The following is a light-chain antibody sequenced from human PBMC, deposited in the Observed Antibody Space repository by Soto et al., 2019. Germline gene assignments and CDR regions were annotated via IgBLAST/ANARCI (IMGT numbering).Light chain of an antibody. Sequence: QSALTQPPSASGSPGQSVTISCTGTSSDVGAYTYVSCYQQYPGKAPKLMIYEVSKRPSGVPDRFSGSKSGNTASLTVSGLQAEDEADYYCTSYVGSNIWVFGGGTKLTVL. J-gene: IGLJ3*02. CDR3: TSYVGSNIWV. CDR1: SSDVGAYTY. CDR2: EVS. V-gene: IGLV2-8*01.